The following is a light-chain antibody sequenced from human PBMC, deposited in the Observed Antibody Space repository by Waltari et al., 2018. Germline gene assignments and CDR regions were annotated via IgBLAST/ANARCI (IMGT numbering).Light chain of an antibody. CDR3: SSYAGSNIYV. J-gene: IGLJ1*01. V-gene: IGLV2-8*01. CDR1: SSDVGGYNY. CDR2: EVS. Sequence: QSALTQPPSASGSPGQSVTISCTGTSSDVGGYNYVSWYQQHPGKAPKLMIYEVSKRPSGVPDRFSGSKSGHTASLTVSGLQAEDEADYYCSSYAGSNIYVFGTGTKVTVL.